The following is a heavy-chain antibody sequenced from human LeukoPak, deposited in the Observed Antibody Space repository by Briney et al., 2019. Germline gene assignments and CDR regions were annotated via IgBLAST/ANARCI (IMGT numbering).Heavy chain of an antibody. J-gene: IGHJ1*01. Sequence: GGSLRLSCAASGFTVSSNYMSWVRQAPGKGLEWVSVIHSDGSTDNADSMKGLFTISRDNSKNTLFLQMKSLRAEDTAVYYCARGFNYGYFHHWGQGTLVTVSS. CDR1: GFTVSSNY. D-gene: IGHD4-11*01. CDR2: IHSDGST. CDR3: ARGFNYGYFHH. V-gene: IGHV3-53*01.